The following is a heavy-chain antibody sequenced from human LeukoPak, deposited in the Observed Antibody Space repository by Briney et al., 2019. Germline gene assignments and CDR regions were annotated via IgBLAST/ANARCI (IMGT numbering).Heavy chain of an antibody. J-gene: IGHJ4*02. Sequence: PGGSLGLSCAASGFTFSSYEMNWVRQAPGKGLEWVSYISSSGSTIYYADSVKGRFTISRDNAKNSLYLQMNSLRAEDTAVYYCASLYCGGDCYTDYWGQGTLVTVSS. CDR2: ISSSGSTI. CDR1: GFTFSSYE. D-gene: IGHD2-21*02. CDR3: ASLYCGGDCYTDY. V-gene: IGHV3-48*03.